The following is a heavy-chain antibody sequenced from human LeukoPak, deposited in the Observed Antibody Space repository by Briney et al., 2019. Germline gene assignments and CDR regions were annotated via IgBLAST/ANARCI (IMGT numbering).Heavy chain of an antibody. CDR1: GDSVSSSSYY. J-gene: IGHJ4*02. D-gene: IGHD6-19*01. CDR2: IYYTGNT. Sequence: QPSETLSLTCTVSGDSVSSSSYYWSWIRQPPGRGLEWIGYIYYTGNTNYNPSLKSRVTISMDTSKNQFSLKLSSVTAADTAVYYCARSRRGPYSSGWGPFDYWGQGTLVTVSS. CDR3: ARSRRGPYSSGWGPFDY. V-gene: IGHV4-61*01.